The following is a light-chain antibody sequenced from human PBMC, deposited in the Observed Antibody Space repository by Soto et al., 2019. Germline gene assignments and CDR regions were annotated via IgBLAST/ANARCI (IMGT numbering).Light chain of an antibody. CDR1: QSVRSH. CDR3: QQYGSSPRT. CDR2: GAS. Sequence: EVVMTQSPGTLSVSPGERVTLSCRASQSVRSHLAWYQQKPGQAPSLLIFGASTRATGVSDRFSGGESGTEFTLTISSLQSEDVAVYYCQQYGSSPRTFGQGTKVDIK. J-gene: IGKJ1*01. V-gene: IGKV3-15*01.